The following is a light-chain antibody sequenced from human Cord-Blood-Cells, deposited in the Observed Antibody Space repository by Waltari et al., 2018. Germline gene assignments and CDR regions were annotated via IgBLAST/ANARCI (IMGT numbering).Light chain of an antibody. CDR3: SSYTSSSTYV. CDR1: SGAVDGYNY. CDR2: EVS. V-gene: IGLV2-14*01. Sequence: SALTQPASVPGPPGQSIAISCPGTSGAVDGYNYVSCYRQHTRKAPKLMIYEVSNRPSGVSNRFSGSKSGNTASLTISGLQAEDEADYYCSSYTSSSTYVFGTGTKVTVL. J-gene: IGLJ1*01.